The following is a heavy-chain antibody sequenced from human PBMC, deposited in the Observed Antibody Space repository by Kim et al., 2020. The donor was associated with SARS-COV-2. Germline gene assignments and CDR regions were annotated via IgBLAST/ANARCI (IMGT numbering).Heavy chain of an antibody. J-gene: IGHJ4*02. V-gene: IGHV1-69*04. Sequence: PTLGVANYALKFQGRVTITADKSTTTAYMELTNLRSDDTAMYFCSREGFDYWGQGTLVTVSS. CDR2: PTLGVA. CDR3: SREGFDY.